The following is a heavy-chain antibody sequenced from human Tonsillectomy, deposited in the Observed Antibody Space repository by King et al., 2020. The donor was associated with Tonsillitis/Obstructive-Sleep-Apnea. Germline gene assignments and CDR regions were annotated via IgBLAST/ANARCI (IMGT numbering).Heavy chain of an antibody. Sequence: VQLVESGAEVKKPGSSVKVSYKASGGTFSSYAISWVRQAPGQGLEWMGGIIPIFGTANYAQKFQGRVTITADESTSTAYMELSSLRSEDTAVYYCARPLHDYCSSTSCYAGDYYYYGMDVWGQGTTVTVSS. J-gene: IGHJ6*02. CDR3: ARPLHDYCSSTSCYAGDYYYYGMDV. CDR2: IIPIFGTA. CDR1: GGTFSSYA. D-gene: IGHD2-2*01. V-gene: IGHV1-69*01.